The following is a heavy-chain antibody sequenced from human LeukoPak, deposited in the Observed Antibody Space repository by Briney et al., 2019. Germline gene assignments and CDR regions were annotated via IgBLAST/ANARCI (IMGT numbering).Heavy chain of an antibody. CDR2: FDPEDGET. J-gene: IGHJ4*02. CDR3: ATDLGRSVWWLN. Sequence: ASVKVSCTVSGYTLTELSVHWVRQAPGKGLEWLGGFDPEDGETIYAQKFQGRVTMTEDTSTDTAYMELSSLRSEDTAVYYCATDLGRSVWWLNWGQGTLVTVSS. V-gene: IGHV1-24*01. D-gene: IGHD5-12*01. CDR1: GYTLTELS.